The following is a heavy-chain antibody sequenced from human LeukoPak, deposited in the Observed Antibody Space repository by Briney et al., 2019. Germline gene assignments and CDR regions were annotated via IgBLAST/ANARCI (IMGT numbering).Heavy chain of an antibody. J-gene: IGHJ4*02. CDR3: AREYYYDSSGYPDY. D-gene: IGHD3-22*01. Sequence: GGSLRLSCAVSGFTFSSSWMHWVRQAPGKGLVWVSHIKTDGSTTAYADSVKGRFTISRDNAKNSLYLQMNSLRAEDTAVYYCAREYYYDSSGYPDYWGQGTLVTVSS. V-gene: IGHV3-74*01. CDR1: GFTFSSSW. CDR2: IKTDGSTT.